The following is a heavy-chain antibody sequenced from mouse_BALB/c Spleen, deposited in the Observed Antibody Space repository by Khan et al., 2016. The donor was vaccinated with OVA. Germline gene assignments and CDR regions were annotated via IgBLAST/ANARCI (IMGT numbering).Heavy chain of an antibody. CDR2: ISSGSSTI. D-gene: IGHD1-1*01. Sequence: EVELVESGGGLVQPGGSRKLSCAASGFTFSNFGMHWVRQAPEKGLEWVAYISSGSSTIYYEDTVKGRFTVSRENPKNTLFLQMTSIRSEDTAMYYCTRDYYVNFDYWGQGTTLTVSS. V-gene: IGHV5-17*02. CDR1: GFTFSNFG. CDR3: TRDYYVNFDY. J-gene: IGHJ2*01.